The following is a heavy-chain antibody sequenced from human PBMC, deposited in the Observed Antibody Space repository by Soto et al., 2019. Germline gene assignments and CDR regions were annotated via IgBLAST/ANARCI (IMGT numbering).Heavy chain of an antibody. V-gene: IGHV4-34*01. CDR3: ARTRPAMVRGEKRPGVDY. CDR1: GGSFSGYY. CDR2: INHSGST. D-gene: IGHD3-10*01. J-gene: IGHJ4*02. Sequence: PSETLSLTCAVYGGSFSGYYWSWIRQPPGKGLEWIGEINHSGSTNYNPSLKSRVTISVDTSKNQFSLKLSSVTAADTAVYYCARTRPAMVRGEKRPGVDYWGQGTLVTVSS.